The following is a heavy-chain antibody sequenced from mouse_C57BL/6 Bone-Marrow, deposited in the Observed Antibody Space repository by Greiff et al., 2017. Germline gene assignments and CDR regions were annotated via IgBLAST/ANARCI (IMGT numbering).Heavy chain of an antibody. J-gene: IGHJ3*01. D-gene: IGHD2-12*01. CDR3: ARHYMFFAY. V-gene: IGHV5-17*01. Sequence: EVKLVESGGGLVKPGGSLKLSCAASGFTFSDYGMHWVRQAPEKGLEWVAYISSGSSTIYYADTVKGRFTISRDNAKNTLFLQMTSLRSEDTAMYYCARHYMFFAYWGQGTLVTVSA. CDR1: GFTFSDYG. CDR2: ISSGSSTI.